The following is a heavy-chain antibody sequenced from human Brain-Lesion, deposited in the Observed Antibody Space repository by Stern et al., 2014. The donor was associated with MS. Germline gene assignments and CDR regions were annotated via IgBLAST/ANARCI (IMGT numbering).Heavy chain of an antibody. J-gene: IGHJ4*02. D-gene: IGHD5-18*01. CDR1: GGSISSGSYY. V-gene: IGHV4-61*02. CDR3: ARETGGYTYGDTDFFDF. Sequence: VQLVESGPGLVKPSQTLSLTCTVSGGSISSGSYYWNWIRQPAGKGLEWIGRMYSSGSLNYNPSLKRRVPISGDTSQNQFSLKVISVTAADTAVYYCARETGGYTYGDTDFFDFWGQGALVTVSS. CDR2: MYSSGSL.